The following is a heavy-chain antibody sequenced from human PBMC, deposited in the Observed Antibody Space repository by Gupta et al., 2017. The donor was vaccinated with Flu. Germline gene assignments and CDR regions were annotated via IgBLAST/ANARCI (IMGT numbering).Heavy chain of an antibody. J-gene: IGHJ4*02. Sequence: GDYALSWVRQAPGKGLEWVGLIRSKAYGGTAGDAASVKGRFTISREDAQSVAYLQMNRLKIEETAVYFWTRERPPLGRFDFWGQGTLVPVSS. CDR2: IRSKAYGGTA. CDR3: TRERPPLGRFDF. CDR1: GDYA. V-gene: IGHV3-49*04. D-gene: IGHD7-27*01.